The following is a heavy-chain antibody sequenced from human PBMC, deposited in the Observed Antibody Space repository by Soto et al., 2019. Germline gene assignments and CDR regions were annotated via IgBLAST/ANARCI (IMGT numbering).Heavy chain of an antibody. V-gene: IGHV4-34*01. CDR3: ARKRRVVVVAAAMEYYYYYMDV. Sequence: PSETLSLTCAVYGGSFSGYYWSWIRQPPGKGLEWIGEINHSGSTNYNPSLKSRVTISVDTSKNQFSLKLSSVTAADTAVYYCARKRRVVVVAAAMEYYYYYMDVWGKGTTVTVSS. J-gene: IGHJ6*03. CDR1: GGSFSGYY. CDR2: INHSGST. D-gene: IGHD2-15*01.